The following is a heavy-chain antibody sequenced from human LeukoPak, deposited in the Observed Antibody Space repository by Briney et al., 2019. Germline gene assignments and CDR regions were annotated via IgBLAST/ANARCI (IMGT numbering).Heavy chain of an antibody. J-gene: IGHJ4*02. CDR3: ARTANYNWNYAVY. CDR1: GYTFTGYY. CDR2: INTNTGNP. Sequence: ASVKVSCKASGYTFTGYYMHWVRQAPGQGLEWMGWINTNTGNPTYAQGFTGRFVFSLDTSVSTAYLQISSLKAEDTAVYYCARTANYNWNYAVYWGQGTLVTVSS. D-gene: IGHD1-7*01. V-gene: IGHV7-4-1*02.